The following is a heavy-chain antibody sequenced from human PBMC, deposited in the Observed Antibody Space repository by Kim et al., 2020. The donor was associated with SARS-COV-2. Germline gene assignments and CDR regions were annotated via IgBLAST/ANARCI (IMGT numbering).Heavy chain of an antibody. D-gene: IGHD2-15*01. Sequence: SGTLSLTCAVYGGSFSGYYWSWIRQPPGKGLEWIGEINHSGSTNYNPSLKSRVTISVDTSKNQFSLKLSSVTAADTAVYYCARGEGVVVVAAGWFDPWGQGTLVTVSS. V-gene: IGHV4-34*01. CDR3: ARGEGVVVVAAGWFDP. CDR2: INHSGST. J-gene: IGHJ5*02. CDR1: GGSFSGYY.